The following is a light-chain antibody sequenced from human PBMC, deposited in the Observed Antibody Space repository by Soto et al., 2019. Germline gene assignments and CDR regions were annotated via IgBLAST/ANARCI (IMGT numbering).Light chain of an antibody. CDR3: QQYGSSLFT. CDR2: DAS. Sequence: EIVLTQSPGTLSLSPGERATLSCRASQSVSYYLAWYQQKPGQAPRLLIYDASSRATGVPDRFSGSGSGTDFTLTISRLEPEDFAVYYCQQYGSSLFTFGPGTKVDFK. V-gene: IGKV3-20*01. CDR1: QSVSYY. J-gene: IGKJ3*01.